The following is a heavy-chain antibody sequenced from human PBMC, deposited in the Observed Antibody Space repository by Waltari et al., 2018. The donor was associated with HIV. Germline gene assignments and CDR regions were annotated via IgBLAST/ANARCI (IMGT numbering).Heavy chain of an antibody. V-gene: IGHV3-48*02. J-gene: IGHJ6*02. CDR3: ARDTLNLYFGLDV. CDR2: ISSSSSNI. CDR1: GFSFSDDA. Sequence: EVQLVESGGGLVQPGRSLSLSCAASGFSFSDDAMNWVRQAPGKGLEWISYISSSSSNIKYADSVKGRFTISRDNTKSSLDLHMNNLRDEDTAVYFCARDTLNLYFGLDVWGQGTTVSVSS.